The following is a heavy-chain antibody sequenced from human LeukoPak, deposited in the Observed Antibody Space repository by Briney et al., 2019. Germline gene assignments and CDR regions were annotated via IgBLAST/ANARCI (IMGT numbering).Heavy chain of an antibody. CDR1: GYTFTGSY. CDR2: ISPDSGDT. Sequence: ASVKVSCKASGYTFTGSYVHWVRQAPGQGLERMGWISPDSGDTNYAQKFQGRVTMTSDTSISTAYMELSRLTYDDTAMYYCARGGYYTYGYFDYWGQGALVTVSS. V-gene: IGHV1-2*02. CDR3: ARGGYYTYGYFDY. D-gene: IGHD3-3*01. J-gene: IGHJ4*02.